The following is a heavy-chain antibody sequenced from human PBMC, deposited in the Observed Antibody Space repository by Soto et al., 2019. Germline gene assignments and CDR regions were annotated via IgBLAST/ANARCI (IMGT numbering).Heavy chain of an antibody. Sequence: EVQLVQSGGGRVKPGGSLKLSCKASGFTFSVYAIHWVRLASGKGLEWVGRIITRKNKYVTTYDASVKGRFSLSRDDWKNTAYLQMNSLKTEETAFYDGARIEYGVNVCGQGTTV. D-gene: IGHD6-6*01. CDR1: GFTFSVYA. J-gene: IGHJ6*02. V-gene: IGHV3-73*02. CDR2: IITRKNKYVT. CDR3: ARIEYGVNV.